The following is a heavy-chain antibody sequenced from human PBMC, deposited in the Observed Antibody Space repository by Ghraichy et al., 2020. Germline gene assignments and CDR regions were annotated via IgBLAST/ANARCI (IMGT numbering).Heavy chain of an antibody. CDR3: AKDDYFIGATFATYYYYVFDL. D-gene: IGHD2-15*01. J-gene: IGHJ6*02. V-gene: IGHV3-23*01. Sequence: VSSITGTGANTYYEDSVKGRFTISRDNSKNTLYLQMNSLRAEDTSIYYCAKDDYFIGATFATYYYYVFDLCGQGTTVTVSS. CDR2: ITGTGANT.